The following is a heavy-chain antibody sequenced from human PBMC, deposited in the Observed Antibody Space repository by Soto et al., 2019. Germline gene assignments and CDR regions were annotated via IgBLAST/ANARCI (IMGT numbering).Heavy chain of an antibody. D-gene: IGHD4-17*01. V-gene: IGHV4-4*07. CDR1: GGSISSYY. CDR2: IYTSGST. Sequence: QVQLQESGPGLVKPSETLSLTCTVSGGSISSYYWSWIRQPAGKVLEWIGRIYTSGSTNYNPSLKSRVTMSVDTSKNQFSLKLSSVTAADTAVYYCARSTTYPHYYGMDVWGQGTTVTVSS. J-gene: IGHJ6*02. CDR3: ARSTTYPHYYGMDV.